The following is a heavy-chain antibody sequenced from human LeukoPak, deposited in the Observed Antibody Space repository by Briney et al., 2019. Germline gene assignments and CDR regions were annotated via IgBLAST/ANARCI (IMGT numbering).Heavy chain of an antibody. D-gene: IGHD6-13*01. CDR1: GYTFTSYG. CDR2: ISAYNGNT. Sequence: GASVKVSCKASGYTFTSYGISWVRQAPGQGLEWMGWISAYNGNTNYAQKLQGRVTMTRDTSTRTVYMELSSLRSEDTAVYYCARIPGIAAAGLPFDYWGQGTLVTVSS. CDR3: ARIPGIAAAGLPFDY. J-gene: IGHJ4*02. V-gene: IGHV1-18*01.